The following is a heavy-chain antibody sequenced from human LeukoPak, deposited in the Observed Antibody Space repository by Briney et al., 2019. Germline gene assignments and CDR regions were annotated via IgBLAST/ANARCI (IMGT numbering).Heavy chain of an antibody. J-gene: IGHJ4*02. V-gene: IGHV3-30*02. Sequence: GGSLRLSCAASGFTFSSYGMHWVRQAPGKGLEWVAFIRHDGSNKYYADSVKGRFTISRDNSKNTLYLQMNSLRAEDTAVYYCAKLYGSGDSHGASLDYWGQGTLVTVSS. CDR3: AKLYGSGDSHGASLDY. CDR1: GFTFSSYG. D-gene: IGHD3-10*01. CDR2: IRHDGSNK.